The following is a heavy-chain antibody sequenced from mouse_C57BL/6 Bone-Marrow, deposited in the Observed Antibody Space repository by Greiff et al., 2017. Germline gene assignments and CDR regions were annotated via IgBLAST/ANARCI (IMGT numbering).Heavy chain of an antibody. D-gene: IGHD2-1*01. CDR2: INPGSGGT. J-gene: IGHJ2*01. CDR1: GYAFTNYL. Sequence: QVQLKESGAELVRPGTSVKVSCKASGYAFTNYLIEWVKQRPGQGLEWIGVINPGSGGTNYNEKFKGKATLTADKSSSTAYMQLSRLTSEDSAVYFCALIYYGNYEGWGQGTTLTVSS. CDR3: ALIYYGNYEG. V-gene: IGHV1-54*01.